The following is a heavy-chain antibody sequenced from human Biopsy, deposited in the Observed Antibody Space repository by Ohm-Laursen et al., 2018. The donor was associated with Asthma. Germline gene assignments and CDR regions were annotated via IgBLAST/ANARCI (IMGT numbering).Heavy chain of an antibody. D-gene: IGHD1-26*01. J-gene: IGHJ4*02. CDR3: ASDFSKDYVSYSFQF. Sequence: PTAKVSCTFSGYSLTALSMHWVRQAPGQGLEWMGGRDYEEGGTVNARRFQGRVTMTEDTSTDTAYMEPSSLSSDDTAVYYCASDFSKDYVSYSFQFWGQGTLVPVSS. CDR2: RDYEEGGT. V-gene: IGHV1-24*01. CDR1: GYSLTALS.